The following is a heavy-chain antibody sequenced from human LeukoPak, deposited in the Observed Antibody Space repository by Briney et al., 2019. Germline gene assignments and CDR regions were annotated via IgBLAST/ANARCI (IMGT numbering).Heavy chain of an antibody. Sequence: GGSLRLSCAASGFTFSSYWMHWVRHAPGKGLVWVSRINSDGSSTSYADSVKGRFTISRDNAKNTLYLQMNSLRAEDTAVYYCARGVPITMVRGVINYWGQGTLVTVSS. CDR2: INSDGSST. CDR3: ARGVPITMVRGVINY. V-gene: IGHV3-74*01. D-gene: IGHD3-10*01. CDR1: GFTFSSYW. J-gene: IGHJ4*02.